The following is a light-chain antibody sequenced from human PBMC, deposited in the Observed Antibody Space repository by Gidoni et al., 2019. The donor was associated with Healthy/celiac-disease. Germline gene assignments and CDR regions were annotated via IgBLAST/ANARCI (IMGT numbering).Light chain of an antibody. Sequence: EIVLTQSPATLSLSPGERATLSCRASQRVSRYLAWYQQKPGQAPRLLIYDASNRATGIPARFSGSGSGTDFTLTIRSLEPEDFAVYYCQQRSNWPPLTFGGGTKVEIK. CDR1: QRVSRY. J-gene: IGKJ4*01. CDR3: QQRSNWPPLT. CDR2: DAS. V-gene: IGKV3-11*01.